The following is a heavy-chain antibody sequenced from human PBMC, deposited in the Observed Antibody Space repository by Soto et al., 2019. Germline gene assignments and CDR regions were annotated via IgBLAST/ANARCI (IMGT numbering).Heavy chain of an antibody. V-gene: IGHV1-18*04. D-gene: IGHD4-17*01. Sequence: QVHLVQSETEVKEPGASVTVSCKTSDSTFTGYTINWVRQAPGQGLEWLGWISSLNGNTNYARKYQGRLTMTTNTSATTAYMELRSLRSDDTGVYFCARGTVTSGRWFGPWGQGTLVTVSS. CDR3: ARGTVTSGRWFGP. CDR2: ISSLNGNT. J-gene: IGHJ5*02. CDR1: DSTFTGYT.